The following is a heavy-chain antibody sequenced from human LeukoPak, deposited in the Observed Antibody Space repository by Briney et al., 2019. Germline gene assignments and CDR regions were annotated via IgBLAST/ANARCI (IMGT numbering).Heavy chain of an antibody. CDR2: FDREDGET. V-gene: IGHV1-24*01. CDR3: ATVNRRGSSSWYGGMDV. J-gene: IGHJ6*04. Sequence: ASVKVSCKVSGYTLTELSMHWVRQAPGKRLEWMGGFDREDGETIYAQKFQGRVTMTEDTSTDTAYMELSSLRSEDTAVYYCATVNRRGSSSWYGGMDVWGKGTTVTVSS. CDR1: GYTLTELS. D-gene: IGHD6-13*01.